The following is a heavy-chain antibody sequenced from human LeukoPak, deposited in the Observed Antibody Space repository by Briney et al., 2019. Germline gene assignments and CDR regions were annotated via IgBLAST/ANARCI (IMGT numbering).Heavy chain of an antibody. Sequence: SQTLSLTCTVSGGSISSGSYYWSWIRQPPGKGLEWIGYIYYSGSTYYNPSLKSRVTISVDTSKNQFSLKLSSVTAADTAVYYCARAGSSGWYVNYWGQGTLVTVSS. D-gene: IGHD6-19*01. CDR1: GGSISSGSYY. CDR3: ARAGSSGWYVNY. J-gene: IGHJ4*02. CDR2: IYYSGST. V-gene: IGHV4-30-4*08.